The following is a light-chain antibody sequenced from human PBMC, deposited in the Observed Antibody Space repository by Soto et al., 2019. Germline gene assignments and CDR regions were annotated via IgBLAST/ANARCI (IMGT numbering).Light chain of an antibody. Sequence: QSVLTQSPSASASLGASVKLTCTLSSGHSTYAIAWHQQQPEKGPRFLMRLNNDGSHSKGDGIPDRFSGSSSGAERYLTISSLQSEDEADYFCQTWGTGIQVFGTGTKVPVL. V-gene: IGLV4-69*01. CDR3: QTWGTGIQV. CDR1: SGHSTYA. CDR2: LNNDGSH. J-gene: IGLJ1*01.